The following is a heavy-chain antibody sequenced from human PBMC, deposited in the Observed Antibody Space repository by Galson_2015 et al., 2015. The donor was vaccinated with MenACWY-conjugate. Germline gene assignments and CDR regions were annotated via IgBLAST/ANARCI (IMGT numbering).Heavy chain of an antibody. CDR1: EFTFSSYP. CDR3: ARDLSYQPLLHFSETPRCAFEI. V-gene: IGHV3-21*01. D-gene: IGHD2-2*01. CDR2: ISSSSTYI. J-gene: IGHJ3*02. Sequence: SLRLSCAASEFTFSSYPMNWVRQAPGKGLEWVSSISSSSTYIYYADSVKGRFTISRDHANHSLYLQMNNLRSDDTALYYCARDLSYQPLLHFSETPRCAFEIWGQGTMVTVSS.